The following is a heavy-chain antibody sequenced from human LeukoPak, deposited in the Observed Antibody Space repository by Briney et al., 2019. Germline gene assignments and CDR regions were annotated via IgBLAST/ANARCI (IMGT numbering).Heavy chain of an antibody. CDR3: ARGPTYYYGSGSLPNWFDP. V-gene: IGHV3-21*01. J-gene: IGHJ5*02. CDR2: ISSSSSYI. D-gene: IGHD3-10*01. CDR1: GFTFRSYN. Sequence: GGSLRLSCAASGFTFRSYNMNWVRQAPGKGLEWVSSISSSSSYIYYADSVKGRFTISRDNAKNSLYLQMNSVRAKDTAVYYCARGPTYYYGSGSLPNWFDPWGRGTLVTVSP.